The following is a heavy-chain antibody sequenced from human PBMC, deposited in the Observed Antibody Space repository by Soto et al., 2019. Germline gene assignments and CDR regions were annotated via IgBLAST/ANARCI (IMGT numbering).Heavy chain of an antibody. D-gene: IGHD2-2*01. V-gene: IGHV4-39*01. J-gene: IGHJ6*02. CDR3: ASFLGYCSSTSCSEYYYYYGMDV. CDR2: IYYSGST. Sequence: SETLSLTCTVSGGSISSSSYYWGWIRQPPGKGLEWIGSIYYSGSTYYNPSLKSRVTISVDTSKNQFSLKLSSVTAADTAVYYCASFLGYCSSTSCSEYYYYYGMDVWGQGTTVTVSS. CDR1: GGSISSSSYY.